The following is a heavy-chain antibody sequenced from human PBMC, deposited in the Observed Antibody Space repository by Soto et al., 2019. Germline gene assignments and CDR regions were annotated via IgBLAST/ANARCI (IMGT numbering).Heavy chain of an antibody. D-gene: IGHD2-15*01. J-gene: IGHJ4*02. CDR2: IYYSGST. CDR3: AREVVYYFDY. Sequence: SETLPVTCTVAGGSISSYYWSWIRQPPGKGLEWIGYIYYSGSTNYNPSLKSRVTISVDTSKNQFSLKLSSVTAADTAVYYCAREVVYYFDYWGQGTLVTVSS. V-gene: IGHV4-59*01. CDR1: GGSISSYY.